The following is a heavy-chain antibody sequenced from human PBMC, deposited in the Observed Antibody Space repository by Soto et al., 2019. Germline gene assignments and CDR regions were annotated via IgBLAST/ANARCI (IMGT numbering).Heavy chain of an antibody. J-gene: IGHJ6*02. CDR1: GGYTSSGGYY. Sequence: SETLSLTCTVSGGYTSSGGYYWSWIRQHPGKGLEWIGYIYYSGSTYYNPSLKSRVTISVDTSKNQFSLKLSSVTAADTAVYYCARVLKKDYGMDVWGQGTTVTVSS. V-gene: IGHV4-31*03. CDR2: IYYSGST. CDR3: ARVLKKDYGMDV.